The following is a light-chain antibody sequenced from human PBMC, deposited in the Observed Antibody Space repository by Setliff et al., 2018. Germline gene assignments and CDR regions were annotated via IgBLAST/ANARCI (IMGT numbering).Light chain of an antibody. V-gene: IGLV2-11*01. J-gene: IGLJ1*01. CDR3: CSYVGSHTLRV. Sequence: QSALAQPRSVSGSPGQSVSISCTGTSGDVGGSNYVSWYQQHPGRAPKLMIYDVYRRPSGVPDRFSGSKSGNTASLTISGLQAEDEADYYCCSYVGSHTLRVFGTGTKVTVL. CDR1: SGDVGGSNY. CDR2: DVY.